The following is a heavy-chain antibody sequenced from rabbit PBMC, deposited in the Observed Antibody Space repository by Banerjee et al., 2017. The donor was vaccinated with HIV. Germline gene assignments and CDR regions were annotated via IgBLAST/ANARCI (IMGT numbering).Heavy chain of an antibody. Sequence: QEQLEESGGDLVKPGASLTLTCTASGFSFSSTYWICWVRQAPGKGLEWIACIYTDSSGNTYYANWANGRFTISKTSSTTVTLQMTSLTAADTATYFCTRDSGYYVWGRLDLWGQGTLVTVS. CDR2: IYTDSSGNT. V-gene: IGHV1S45*01. CDR3: TRDSGYYVWGRLDL. J-gene: IGHJ3*01. CDR1: GFSFSSTYW. D-gene: IGHD1-1*01.